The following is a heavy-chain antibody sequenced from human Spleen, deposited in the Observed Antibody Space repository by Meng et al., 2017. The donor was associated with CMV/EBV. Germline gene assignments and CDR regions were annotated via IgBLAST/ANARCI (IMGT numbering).Heavy chain of an antibody. V-gene: IGHV4-39*01. CDR2: IYYSGST. J-gene: IGHJ4*02. CDR1: GGSISSSGYY. Sequence: SETLSLTCTVSGGSISSSGYYWGWIRQPPGKGLEWIGSIYYSGSTYYHPSLKSRVTISVDTSKNQFSLKLSSVTAADTAVYYCARGGYCSSTSCSPDGGWGQGTLVTVSS. D-gene: IGHD2-2*01. CDR3: ARGGYCSSTSCSPDGG.